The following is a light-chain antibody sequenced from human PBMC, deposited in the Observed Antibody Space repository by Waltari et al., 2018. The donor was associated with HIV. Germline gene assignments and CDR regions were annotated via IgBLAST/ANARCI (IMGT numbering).Light chain of an antibody. V-gene: IGKV3-11*01. CDR2: DAS. Sequence: DIVLTQSPATLSLSPGERATLSCRASQSVSSYLAWYQQKPGQAPRLLIYDASNRATGIPARFSGSGSGTDFTLTISSLEPEDFAVYYCQQRSNWPPLTFGRGTKVEIK. CDR1: QSVSSY. CDR3: QQRSNWPPLT. J-gene: IGKJ4*01.